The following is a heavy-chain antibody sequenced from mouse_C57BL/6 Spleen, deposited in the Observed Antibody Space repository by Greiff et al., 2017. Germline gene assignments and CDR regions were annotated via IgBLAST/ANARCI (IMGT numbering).Heavy chain of an antibody. CDR3: ARSGGSPEHSSSYYAMNY. CDR2: IRNKANGYTT. D-gene: IGHD1-1*01. J-gene: IGHJ4*01. V-gene: IGHV7-3*01. CDR1: GFTFTDYY. Sequence: EVKLQESGGGLVQPGGSLSLSCAASGFTFTDYYMSWVHQPPGKALEWLGFIRNKANGYTTEYSASVKGRFTISRDNSQSILYLQMNALRAEDSATYYCARSGGSPEHSSSYYAMNYWGQGTSVTVSS.